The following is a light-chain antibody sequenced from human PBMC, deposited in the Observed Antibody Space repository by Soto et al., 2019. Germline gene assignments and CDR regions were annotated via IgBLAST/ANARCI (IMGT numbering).Light chain of an antibody. Sequence: QSALTQPPSASGAPGQSVTISCTGTSSDVGVYNSVSLYQQHPAQAPKLMIYDVSKRPSGVPDRFSGSKSGNTASLTVSGLQAEDEADYYCSSYAGTHIVFGTGTKVTVL. CDR1: SSDVGVYNS. V-gene: IGLV2-8*01. CDR2: DVS. J-gene: IGLJ1*01. CDR3: SSYAGTHIV.